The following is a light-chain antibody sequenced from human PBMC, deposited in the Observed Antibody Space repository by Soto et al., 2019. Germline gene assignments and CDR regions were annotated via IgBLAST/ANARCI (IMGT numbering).Light chain of an antibody. CDR1: QSVSSN. CDR2: GAS. V-gene: IGKV3-15*01. CDR3: QQFNYWPPIT. Sequence: EIVITQSPGTLSLSPGERATLSCRASQSVSSNLAWYQQKPGRAPRLLIYGASTRATGIPARFSGSGSGTEFTLTISSLQSEDFAVYYCQQFNYWPPITFGQGTRLEIK. J-gene: IGKJ5*01.